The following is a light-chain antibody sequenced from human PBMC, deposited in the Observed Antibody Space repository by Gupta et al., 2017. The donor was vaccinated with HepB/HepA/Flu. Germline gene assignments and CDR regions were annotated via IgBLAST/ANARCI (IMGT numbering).Light chain of an antibody. CDR2: DVS. V-gene: IGLV2-11*01. CDR3: TSYSSSYTFLV. J-gene: IGLJ2*01. CDR1: SSDIGCYNY. Sequence: QSALTQPRSVSGSPGQSVTISCTGTSSDIGCYNYVSWYQQHPGKAPKLMIYDVSKRPSGVPDRFSGAKSGNTASLTISGLQAEDEADYYCTSYSSSYTFLVFGGGTKLTVL.